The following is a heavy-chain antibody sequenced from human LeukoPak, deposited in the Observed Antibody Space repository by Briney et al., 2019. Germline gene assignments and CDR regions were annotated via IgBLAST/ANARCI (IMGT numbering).Heavy chain of an antibody. J-gene: IGHJ4*02. CDR3: ARAMDY. CDR2: ISYDGSNK. CDR1: GFTFSSYA. V-gene: IGHV3-30*04. Sequence: GGSLRLSCAASGFTFSSYAMHWVRQAPGKGLEWVAVISYDGSNKYYADSVKGRFTISRDNSKNTLYLQMNSLRAENTAVYYCARAMDYWGQGTLVTVSS.